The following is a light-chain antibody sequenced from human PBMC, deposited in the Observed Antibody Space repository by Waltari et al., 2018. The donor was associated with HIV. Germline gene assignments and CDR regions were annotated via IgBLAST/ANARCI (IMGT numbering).Light chain of an antibody. CDR1: SSDVGGYKY. CDR2: DVS. V-gene: IGLV2-23*02. Sequence: QSALTQPPSVSGSPGQSITIPCTGPSSDVGGYKYVSWYQHHPGKAPKLMIYDVSERPSGVSNRFSGSKSGNTASLTISGLQAEDEADYYCCSYAGSSTLLFGGGTKVTVL. CDR3: CSYAGSSTLL. J-gene: IGLJ3*02.